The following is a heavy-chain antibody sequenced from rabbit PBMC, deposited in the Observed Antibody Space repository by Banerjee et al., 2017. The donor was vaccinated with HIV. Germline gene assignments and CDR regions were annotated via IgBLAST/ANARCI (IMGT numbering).Heavy chain of an antibody. D-gene: IGHD7-1*01. CDR1: GFSFSSGYY. V-gene: IGHV1S40*01. Sequence: QSLEESGGDLVKPGASLTLTCTASGFSFSSGYYMCWVRQAPGKGLEWIGCIYAGSSGSTYYASWAKGRFTISKTSSTTVTLQMTSLTAADTATYFCARDYYGAAGYTLYYFDLWGPGHPRHRL. CDR2: IYAGSSGST. J-gene: IGHJ4*01. CDR3: ARDYYGAAGYTLYYFDL.